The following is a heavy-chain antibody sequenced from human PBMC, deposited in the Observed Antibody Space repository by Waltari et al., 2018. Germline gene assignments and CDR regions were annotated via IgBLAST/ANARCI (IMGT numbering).Heavy chain of an antibody. CDR3: VKRWSSSDVDY. Sequence: QLVESGGGLVQPGGSLRLSCSASGFTFSIYSMHWVRQAPGKGLEYVSAISPNGDSTYYADCVKGRFTISRDNSKNTVFLQMSSLRAEDTAVYYCVKRWSSSDVDYWGQGTLVTVSS. CDR1: GFTFSIYS. V-gene: IGHV3-64D*06. CDR2: ISPNGDST. D-gene: IGHD2-15*01. J-gene: IGHJ4*02.